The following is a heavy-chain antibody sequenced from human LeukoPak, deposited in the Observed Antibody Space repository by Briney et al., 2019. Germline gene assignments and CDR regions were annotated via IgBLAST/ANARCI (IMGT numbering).Heavy chain of an antibody. CDR3: ASTYGLGSYYIYFQH. Sequence: SQTLSLTCTVSGGSISSGDYYWSWIRQPPGKGLEWIGYIYYSGSTYYNPSLKSRVTISVDTSKNQFSLKLSSVTAADTAVYYCASTYGLGSYYIYFQHWGQGTLVTVSS. CDR1: GGSISSGDYY. V-gene: IGHV4-30-4*01. D-gene: IGHD3-10*01. CDR2: IYYSGST. J-gene: IGHJ1*01.